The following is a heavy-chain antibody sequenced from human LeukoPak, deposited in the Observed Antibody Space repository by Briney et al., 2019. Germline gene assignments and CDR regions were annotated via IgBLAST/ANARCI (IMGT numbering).Heavy chain of an antibody. CDR2: IYYSGST. V-gene: IGHV4-39*07. J-gene: IGHJ6*02. CDR3: ARRAGYSYGHEYYYYGMDV. CDR1: GCSISSSSYY. Sequence: SETLSLTCTVSGCSISSSSYYWVWIPQPPGKELEWFGSIYYSGSTYYNPSLKSRVTISVDTCKGQFSLKLSPVTAADTAVYYCARRAGYSYGHEYYYYGMDVWGQGTTGTVSS. D-gene: IGHD5-18*01.